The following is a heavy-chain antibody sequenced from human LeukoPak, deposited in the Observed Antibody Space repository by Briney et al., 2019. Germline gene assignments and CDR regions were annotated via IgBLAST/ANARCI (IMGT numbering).Heavy chain of an antibody. J-gene: IGHJ4*02. CDR3: ARRGDILTDCAFDY. D-gene: IGHD3-9*01. V-gene: IGHV4-39*01. CDR1: GGSINSNSHH. Sequence: PSETLSLTCSVSGGSINSNSHHWDWIRQAPGKGLEWIGNIYYSGTTSYNPSLKSRVTISVDTSKNQFSLRLSSVTAADTAVYYCARRGDILTDCAFDYWGQGTLVTVSS. CDR2: IYYSGTT.